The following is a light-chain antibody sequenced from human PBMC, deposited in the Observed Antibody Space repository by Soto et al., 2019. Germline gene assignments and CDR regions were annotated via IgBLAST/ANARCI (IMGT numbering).Light chain of an antibody. CDR1: SSDVGYYNY. Sequence: QSVLTQPASVSGSPGQSITISCTGTSSDVGYYNYVSWYQQHPGKAPKVLIYDVIFRPSGVSNRFSGFKSGNTASLTISGLQAEDEANYYCSSYTSSSTFYVFGTGTKSPS. CDR3: SSYTSSSTFYV. CDR2: DVI. V-gene: IGLV2-14*03. J-gene: IGLJ1*01.